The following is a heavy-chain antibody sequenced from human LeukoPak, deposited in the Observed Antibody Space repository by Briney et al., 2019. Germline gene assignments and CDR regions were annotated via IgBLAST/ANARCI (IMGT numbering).Heavy chain of an antibody. CDR3: ARVGNQWELLPDF. J-gene: IGHJ4*02. V-gene: IGHV3-30-3*01. CDR2: ISYDGSNK. Sequence: GSLRLSCAVSGFTFSSYAMHWVRQAPGKGLEWVAVISYDGSNKYCANSVKGRFTISRDNSKNTLYLQMNSLRPEDTAVYYCARVGNQWELLPDFWGQGTLVIVSS. CDR1: GFTFSSYA. D-gene: IGHD1-26*01.